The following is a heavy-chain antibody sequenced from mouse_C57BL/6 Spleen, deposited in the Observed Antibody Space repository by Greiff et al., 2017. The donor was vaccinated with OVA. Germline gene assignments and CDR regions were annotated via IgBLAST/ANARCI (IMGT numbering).Heavy chain of an antibody. Sequence: EVMLVESGEGLVKPGGSLKLSCAASGFTFSSYAMSWVRQTPVKRLEWVAYISSGGDYIYYLDTVKGRFTISRDNARNTLYLQMSSLKSEDADMYYCTRDVGAFAYWGQGTLVTVSA. J-gene: IGHJ3*01. V-gene: IGHV5-9-1*02. CDR2: ISSGGDYI. CDR1: GFTFSSYA. CDR3: TRDVGAFAY.